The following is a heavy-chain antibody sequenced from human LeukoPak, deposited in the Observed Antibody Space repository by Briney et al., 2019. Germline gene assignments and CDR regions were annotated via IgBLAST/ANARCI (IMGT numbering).Heavy chain of an antibody. CDR1: GLTFSNYA. J-gene: IGHJ4*02. D-gene: IGHD3-9*01. V-gene: IGHV3-23*01. CDR3: AKWGDYDVLTGYYVSDY. CDR2: ITGSGGNT. Sequence: GGSLRLSCAASGLTFSNYAVSWVRQAPGKGLEWVSAITGSGGNTYYADSVKGRFTISRDNSKNTVFLQMNSLRAEDTAVYYCAKWGDYDVLTGYYVSDYWGQGTLVTVSS.